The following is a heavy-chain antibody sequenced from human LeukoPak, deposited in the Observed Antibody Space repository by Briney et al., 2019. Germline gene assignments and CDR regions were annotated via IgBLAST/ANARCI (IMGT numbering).Heavy chain of an antibody. J-gene: IGHJ3*02. CDR1: GGSIISGGYY. CDR2: IYYSGST. V-gene: IGHV4-31*03. Sequence: SQTLSLTCTVSGGSIISGGYYWSWIRQHPGKGLEWIGYIYYSGSTYYNPSLKSRVTISVDTSKNQFSLKLSSVTAADTAVYYCARDHVSRTMTDAFDIWGQGTMVTVSS. D-gene: IGHD6-13*01. CDR3: ARDHVSRTMTDAFDI.